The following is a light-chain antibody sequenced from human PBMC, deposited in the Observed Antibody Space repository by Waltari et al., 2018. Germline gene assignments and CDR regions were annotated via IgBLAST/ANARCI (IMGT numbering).Light chain of an antibody. CDR3: QAWVSRTVV. J-gene: IGLJ2*01. Sequence: SYELTQPPSVSVSPGQTATITCSGDRVADTYFRWYQQRPGQSPVLVIFHHSQRPSGIPERFGGSTSGNTATLTIREAQTMDEADYYCQAWVSRTVVFGGGTKLTVL. CDR2: HHS. CDR1: RVADTY. V-gene: IGLV3-1*01.